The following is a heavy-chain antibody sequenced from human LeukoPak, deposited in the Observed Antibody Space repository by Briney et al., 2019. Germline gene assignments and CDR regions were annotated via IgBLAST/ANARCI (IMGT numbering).Heavy chain of an antibody. D-gene: IGHD3-3*01. CDR1: GGSISSGGYS. V-gene: IGHV4-30-2*01. CDR3: ARELSFSGTSGAFDY. J-gene: IGHJ4*02. CDR2: IYHSGST. Sequence: SQTLSLTCAVSGGSISSGGYSWSWIRQPPGKGLEWIGYIYHSGSTYCNPSLKSRVTISVDRSKNQFSLKLSSVTAADTAVYYCARELSFSGTSGAFDYWGQGTLVTVSS.